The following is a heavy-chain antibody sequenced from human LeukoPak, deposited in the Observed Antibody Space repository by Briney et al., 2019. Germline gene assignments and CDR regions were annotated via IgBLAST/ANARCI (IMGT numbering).Heavy chain of an antibody. CDR1: GGFFSGYY. Sequence: SETLSLTCAVDGGFFSGYYWSWIRQPPGKGVEWIGEINHSGSTNYNPSLKSRVTISADTSKNQFSLKLSSVTAADTAVYYCARAWLGFDYWGQGTLVTVSS. V-gene: IGHV4-34*01. D-gene: IGHD6-19*01. CDR2: INHSGST. CDR3: ARAWLGFDY. J-gene: IGHJ4*02.